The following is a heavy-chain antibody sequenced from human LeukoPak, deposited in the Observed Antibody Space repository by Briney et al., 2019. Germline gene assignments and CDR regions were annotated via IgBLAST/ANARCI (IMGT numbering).Heavy chain of an antibody. Sequence: PGGSLRLSCAASGFTFSSYGMHWVRQAPGKGLEWVAVISYDGSNKYYADSVKGRFTISRDNSKNTLYLQMNSLRAEGTAVYYCAKCDSSGYYLDYWGQGTLVTVSS. D-gene: IGHD3-22*01. J-gene: IGHJ4*02. CDR3: AKCDSSGYYLDY. CDR1: GFTFSSYG. V-gene: IGHV3-30*18. CDR2: ISYDGSNK.